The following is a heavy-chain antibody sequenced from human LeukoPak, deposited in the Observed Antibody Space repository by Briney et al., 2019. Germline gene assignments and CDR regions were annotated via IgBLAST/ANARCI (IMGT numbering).Heavy chain of an antibody. CDR1: GFTVSSNY. J-gene: IGHJ6*02. V-gene: IGHV3-53*01. D-gene: IGHD3-3*01. Sequence: GGSLRLSCAASGFTVSSNYMSWVRQAPGKGLEWVSVIYSGGSTYYADSVKGRFTISRDNSKNTLYLQMNSLRAEDTAVYYCARDREFLELSYGMDVWGQGTTVTVSS. CDR3: ARDREFLELSYGMDV. CDR2: IYSGGST.